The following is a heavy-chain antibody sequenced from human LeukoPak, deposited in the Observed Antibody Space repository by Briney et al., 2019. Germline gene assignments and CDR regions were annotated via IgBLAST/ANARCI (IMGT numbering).Heavy chain of an antibody. CDR3: ARGQCSSTSCYDYYYYYMDV. Sequence: SETLSLTCTVSGYSISSGYYWGWIRQPPGKGLEWIGSIYHSGSTYYNPSLKSRVTISVDRSKNQFSLKLSSVTAADTAVYYCARGQCSSTSCYDYYYYYMDVWGKGTTVTVSS. CDR1: GYSISSGYY. V-gene: IGHV4-38-2*02. D-gene: IGHD2-2*01. CDR2: IYHSGST. J-gene: IGHJ6*03.